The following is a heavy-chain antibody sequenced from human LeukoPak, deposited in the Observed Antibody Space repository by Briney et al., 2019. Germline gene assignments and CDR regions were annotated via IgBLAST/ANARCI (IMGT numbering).Heavy chain of an antibody. CDR2: IYSSENT. CDR3: ARVLVGATTIWYFDY. CDR1: SGSISSYY. J-gene: IGHJ4*02. V-gene: IGHV4-4*07. D-gene: IGHD1-26*01. Sequence: KPSETLSLTCTVSSGSISSYYWSWIRQPAGEGLEWVGRIYSSENTNYNPSLKSRLIMSIDTSQNQFSLKLTSVTAADTAVYYCARVLVGATTIWYFDYWGQGTLVTVSS.